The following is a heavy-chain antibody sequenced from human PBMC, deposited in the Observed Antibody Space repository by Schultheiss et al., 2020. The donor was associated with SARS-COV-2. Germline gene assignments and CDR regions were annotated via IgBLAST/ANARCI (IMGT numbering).Heavy chain of an antibody. D-gene: IGHD6-6*01. CDR2: IYYSGST. Sequence: SETLSLTCAVYGGSFSGYYWGWIRQPPGKGLEWIGYIYYSGSTNYNPSLKSRVSMSVDTSKNQFSLKLSSVTAADTAVYYCARRIAARPYRYWGQGTLVTVSS. V-gene: IGHV4-59*12. CDR3: ARRIAARPYRY. J-gene: IGHJ4*02. CDR1: GGSFSGYY.